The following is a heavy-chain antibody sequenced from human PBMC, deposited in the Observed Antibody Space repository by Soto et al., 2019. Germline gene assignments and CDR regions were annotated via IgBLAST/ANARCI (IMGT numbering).Heavy chain of an antibody. V-gene: IGHV3-30-3*01. J-gene: IGHJ5*02. CDR1: GFTFSSYT. Sequence: PGGSLRLSCAASGFTFSSYTMHWVRQAPGKGLEWVAVTSHDGSSKYYADSVKGRFTISRDNSKNTLYLQVNSLRAEDTAVYYCARGPDYYATSGYKWFDPWGQGTLVTVSS. CDR3: ARGPDYYATSGYKWFDP. D-gene: IGHD3-22*01. CDR2: TSHDGSSK.